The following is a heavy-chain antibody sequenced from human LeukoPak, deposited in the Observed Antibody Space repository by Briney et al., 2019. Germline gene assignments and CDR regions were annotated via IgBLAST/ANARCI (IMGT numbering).Heavy chain of an antibody. CDR2: INPDETEK. CDR1: GFTFSGYW. J-gene: IGHJ4*02. CDR3: ARGGSLYFDY. D-gene: IGHD3-10*01. Sequence: PGGSQRLSCAASGFTFSGYWMSWVRQAPGKGLEWVANINPDETEKYYVDSVKGRFTISRDNAKNSLYLQVNSLRAEDTAMYYCARGGSLYFDYWGQGTLVTVSS. V-gene: IGHV3-7*05.